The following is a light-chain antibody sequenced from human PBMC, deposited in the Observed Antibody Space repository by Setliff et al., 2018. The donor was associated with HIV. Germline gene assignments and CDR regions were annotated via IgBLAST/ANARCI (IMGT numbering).Light chain of an antibody. CDR1: SSDIGSSNF. CDR3: SSYSINNLYV. Sequence: QSALAQPASVSGSPGQSITISRTGTSSDIGSSNFVSWYQQHPGKAPKVMIYNVDKRPSGVSNRFAGSKSGNTAFLTSSGLQTEDEADYYCSSYSINNLYVFATGTKV. J-gene: IGLJ1*01. V-gene: IGLV2-14*03. CDR2: NVD.